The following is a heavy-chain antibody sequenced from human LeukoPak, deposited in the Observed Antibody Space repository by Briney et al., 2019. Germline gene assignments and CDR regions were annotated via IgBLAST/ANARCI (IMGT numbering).Heavy chain of an antibody. CDR3: ARDRSGWYTIDY. D-gene: IGHD6-19*01. CDR1: GFTFSSYG. Sequence: GGSLRLSCAASGFTFSSYGIHWVRQAPGKGLEWVAVIWYDGSNKYYADSVKGRFTISRDNSKNTLYLRMNSLRAEDTAVYYCARDRSGWYTIDYWGQGTLVTVSS. V-gene: IGHV3-33*01. CDR2: IWYDGSNK. J-gene: IGHJ4*02.